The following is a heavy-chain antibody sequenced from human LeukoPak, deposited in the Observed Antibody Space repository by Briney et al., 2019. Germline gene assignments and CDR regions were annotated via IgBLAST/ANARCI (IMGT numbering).Heavy chain of an antibody. CDR3: AKVRDIGSYIRNYFDY. Sequence: PSETLSLTCTVSGGSISSDYWSWIRQPPGKGLEWIGYIHYSGSTNYNPSLKSRVTISVDTSKNQFPLKLSSVTAADTAVYYCAKVRDIGSYIRNYFDYWGQGTLVTVSS. CDR1: GGSISSDY. J-gene: IGHJ4*02. CDR2: IHYSGST. D-gene: IGHD1-26*01. V-gene: IGHV4-59*08.